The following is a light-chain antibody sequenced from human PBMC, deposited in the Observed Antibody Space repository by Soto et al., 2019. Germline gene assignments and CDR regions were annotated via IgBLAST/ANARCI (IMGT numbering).Light chain of an antibody. CDR3: QPYARSLQLT. CDR1: QSVSSDY. CDR2: GAS. J-gene: IGKJ3*01. Sequence: EIVLTQSPGTLSLSPGERATLSCRASQSVSSDYLAWYQLKPGQAPRLLIYGASSRATGIPDRFSGSGSGTDFTLTISRLEPEDFAVYCCQPYARSLQLTFGPGTKVDI. V-gene: IGKV3-20*01.